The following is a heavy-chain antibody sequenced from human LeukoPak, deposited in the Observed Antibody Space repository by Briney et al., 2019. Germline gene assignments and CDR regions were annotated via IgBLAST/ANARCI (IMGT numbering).Heavy chain of an antibody. V-gene: IGHV3-48*03. J-gene: IGHJ4*02. D-gene: IGHD1-1*01. CDR2: ISSSGSTK. Sequence: GGSLRLSCAASGFTFSSYEMNWVRQAPGKGLEWVSYISSSGSTKYYADSVKGRFTISRDNAKNPLYLQMNSLRAEDTAVYYCARDSNWSPDYWGQGTLVTVSS. CDR3: ARDSNWSPDY. CDR1: GFTFSSYE.